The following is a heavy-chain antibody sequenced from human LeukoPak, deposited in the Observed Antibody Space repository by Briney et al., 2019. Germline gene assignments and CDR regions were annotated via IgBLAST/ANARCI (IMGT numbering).Heavy chain of an antibody. CDR3: KVTTPFDP. CDR2: IKSKTDGGTT. Sequence: GGSLRLSCAVSGFTLSNAWMSWVRQAPRKGLEWVGRIKSKTDGGTTDYAAPVKGRFTISRDDSKNTLYLQMNSLKTEDTAVYYCKVTTPFDPWGQGTLVTVSS. CDR1: GFTLSNAW. V-gene: IGHV3-15*01. J-gene: IGHJ5*02. D-gene: IGHD1-14*01.